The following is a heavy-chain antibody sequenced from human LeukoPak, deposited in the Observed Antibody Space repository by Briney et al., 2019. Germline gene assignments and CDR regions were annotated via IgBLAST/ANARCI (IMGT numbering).Heavy chain of an antibody. D-gene: IGHD1-7*01. J-gene: IGHJ4*02. CDR3: AREDDWNYEDY. Sequence: GGSLRLSCAASGFTFSWYWMSWVRQAPGKGLEWVANIKEDESEKYYVDSVKGRFTISRDNAKNSLHLQMNTLRAEDTAIYFCAREDDWNYEDYWGQGTLVTVSS. CDR2: IKEDESEK. CDR1: GFTFSWYW. V-gene: IGHV3-7*01.